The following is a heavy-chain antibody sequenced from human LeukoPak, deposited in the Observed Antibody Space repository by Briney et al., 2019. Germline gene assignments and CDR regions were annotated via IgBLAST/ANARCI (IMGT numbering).Heavy chain of an antibody. CDR3: AKDRTTSGANPDY. D-gene: IGHD4/OR15-4a*01. CDR2: ISWSSGSI. V-gene: IGHV3-9*01. CDR1: GFTFHDYA. J-gene: IGHJ4*02. Sequence: GGSLRLSCAASGFTFHDYAMHWVRQAPGKGLEWVSGISWSSGSIGYADSVKGRFTISRDNAKNSLYLQMNSLRAEDTALYYCAKDRTTSGANPDYWGQGTLVTVSS.